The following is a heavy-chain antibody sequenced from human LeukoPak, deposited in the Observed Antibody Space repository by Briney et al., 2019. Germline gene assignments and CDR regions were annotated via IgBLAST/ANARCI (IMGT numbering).Heavy chain of an antibody. D-gene: IGHD4-23*01. CDR1: GYTFTSYY. CDR2: INPSGGST. CDR3: ARADDYGGNSAYYYYYMDA. J-gene: IGHJ6*03. Sequence: ASVKVSYKASGYTFTSYYMHWVRQAPGQGLEWMGIINPSGGSTSYAQKFQGRVTITTDESTSTAYMELSSLRSEDTAVYYCARADDYGGNSAYYYYYMDAWGKGTTVTVSS. V-gene: IGHV1-46*01.